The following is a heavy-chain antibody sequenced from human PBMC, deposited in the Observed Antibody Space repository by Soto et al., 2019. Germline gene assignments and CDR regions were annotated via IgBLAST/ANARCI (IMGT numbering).Heavy chain of an antibody. CDR2: IIPVFGTP. Sequence: QVQLVQSGAEVKKPGSSMEVSCQASGGTFSTYSLNWVRQAPGQGLEWMGGIIPVFGTPNYAQKFQGSVTITADESTSTSYMELTSLRSEDTAVYYCARKMNTAKTYGLDVWGQGTTVTVSS. CDR1: GGTFSTYS. CDR3: ARKMNTAKTYGLDV. D-gene: IGHD4-17*01. V-gene: IGHV1-69*01. J-gene: IGHJ6*02.